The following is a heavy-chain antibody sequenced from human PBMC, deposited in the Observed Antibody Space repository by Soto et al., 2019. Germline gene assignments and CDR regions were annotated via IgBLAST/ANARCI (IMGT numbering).Heavy chain of an antibody. CDR3: AREENYYDSSKNWFDP. CDR1: GFTFSDYY. Sequence: PGGSLRLSCAASGFTFSDYYMSWIRQAPGKGLEWVSYISSSSSSYTNYADSVKGRFTISRDNAKNSLYLQMNSLRAEDTAVYYCAREENYYDSSKNWFDPWGQGTLVTVSS. V-gene: IGHV3-11*06. CDR2: ISSSSSSYT. D-gene: IGHD3-22*01. J-gene: IGHJ5*02.